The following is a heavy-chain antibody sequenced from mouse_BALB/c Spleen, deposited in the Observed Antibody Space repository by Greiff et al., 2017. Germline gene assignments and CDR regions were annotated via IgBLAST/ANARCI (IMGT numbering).Heavy chain of an antibody. Sequence: VKLVESGPGLVAPSQSLSITCTVSGFSLTSYDISWIRQPPGKGLEWLGVIWTGGGTNYNSAFMSRLSISKDNSKSQVFLKMNSLQTDDTAIYYCVRDNDFYAMDYWGQGTSVTVSS. CDR1: GFSLTSYD. J-gene: IGHJ4*01. CDR3: VRDNDFYAMDY. D-gene: IGHD2-4*01. V-gene: IGHV2-9-2*01. CDR2: IWTGGGT.